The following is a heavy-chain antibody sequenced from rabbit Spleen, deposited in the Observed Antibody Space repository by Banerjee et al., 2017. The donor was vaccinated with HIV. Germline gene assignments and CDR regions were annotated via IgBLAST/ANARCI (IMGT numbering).Heavy chain of an antibody. V-gene: IGHV1S40*01. CDR1: GFSFSSGYD. J-gene: IGHJ4*01. CDR3: ARDYAAYDGNGWYFTL. D-gene: IGHD4-2*01. Sequence: QSLEESGGDLVKPGTSLTLTCTASGFSFSSGYDMCWVRQAPGKGLEWIACIYTGSGGTTGYASWAKGRFTMSKTSSTTVTLQMTSLTAADTATYFCARDYAAYDGNGWYFTLWGPGTLVTVS. CDR2: IYTGSGGTT.